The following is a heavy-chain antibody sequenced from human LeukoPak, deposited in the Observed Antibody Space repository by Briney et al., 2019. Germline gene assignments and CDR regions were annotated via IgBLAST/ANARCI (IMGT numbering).Heavy chain of an antibody. CDR1: GGTFISYA. Sequence: ASVKVSCKASGGTFISYAVSWVRQAPGQGLEWMGGIIPIFGTANYAQKFQGRVTITADESTSTAYMELSSLRSEDTAVYYCARDRTRSGTTLGYWGQGTLVTVSS. J-gene: IGHJ4*02. CDR3: ARDRTRSGTTLGY. CDR2: IIPIFGTA. V-gene: IGHV1-69*13. D-gene: IGHD1-1*01.